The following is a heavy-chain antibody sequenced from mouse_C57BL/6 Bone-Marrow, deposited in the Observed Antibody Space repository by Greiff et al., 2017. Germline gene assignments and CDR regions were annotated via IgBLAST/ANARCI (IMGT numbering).Heavy chain of an antibody. Sequence: EVMLVESGEGLVKPGGSLKLSCAASGFTFSSYAMSWVRQTPEKRLEWVAYISSGGDYIYYADTVKGRFTISRDNARNTLYLQMSSLKSEDTAMYYCTRDHYYYAMDYWGQGTSVTVSS. CDR1: GFTFSSYA. D-gene: IGHD1-1*01. V-gene: IGHV5-9-1*02. CDR2: ISSGGDYI. CDR3: TRDHYYYAMDY. J-gene: IGHJ4*01.